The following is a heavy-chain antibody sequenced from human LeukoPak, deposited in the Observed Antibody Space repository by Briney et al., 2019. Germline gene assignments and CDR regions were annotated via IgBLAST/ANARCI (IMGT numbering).Heavy chain of an antibody. CDR2: ISTDGDGP. Sequence: GGSLRLSRAASGFTFSNHAMNWVRQVPGKGLVWVSTISTDGDGPHYADSVKGRFTISRDNMKNTLYLQMDNLRDVDTAVYFCARTFNGFDPNFDHWGQGTLVTVSS. D-gene: IGHD5-12*01. J-gene: IGHJ4*02. CDR1: GFTFSNHA. CDR3: ARTFNGFDPNFDH. V-gene: IGHV3-23*01.